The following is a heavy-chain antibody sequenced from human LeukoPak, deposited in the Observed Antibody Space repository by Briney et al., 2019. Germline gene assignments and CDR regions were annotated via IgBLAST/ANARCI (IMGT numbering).Heavy chain of an antibody. Sequence: HPGGSLRLSCAASGFTFSSYEMNWVRQAPGKGLEWVSHISTSGSTIYYANSVKGRFTISRDNAKNSLYLQMNSLRAEDTALYYCARDATTATGWVYMDVWGKGTTVTISS. V-gene: IGHV3-48*03. J-gene: IGHJ6*03. CDR3: ARDATTATGWVYMDV. CDR1: GFTFSSYE. D-gene: IGHD6-13*01. CDR2: ISTSGSTI.